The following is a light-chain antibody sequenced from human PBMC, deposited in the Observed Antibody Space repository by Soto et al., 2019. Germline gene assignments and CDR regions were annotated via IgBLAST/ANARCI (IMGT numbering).Light chain of an antibody. CDR3: QRYDGY. J-gene: IGKJ2*01. Sequence: DTQMTQSPSTLSASVGDTVTITCRARQNINNWLAWYQQKPEKVPKLLIYVASTLEDGVPSRFSGSRSGTEFTLTINSLPPNDFATYYCQRYDGYFGQGTKLEIK. V-gene: IGKV1-5*01. CDR1: QNINNW. CDR2: VAS.